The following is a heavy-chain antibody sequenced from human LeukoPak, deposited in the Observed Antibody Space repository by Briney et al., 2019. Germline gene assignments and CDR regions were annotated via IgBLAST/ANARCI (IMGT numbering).Heavy chain of an antibody. Sequence: PGGSLRLSCAASGFTFSSYSINWVRQAPGKGLEWVSSISSSGSYIYYADSVKGRFTISRDNAKNSLNLQMNSLRAEDTAVYYCARDGIVGSPLFKFDYWGQGTLVTVSS. D-gene: IGHD1-26*01. CDR3: ARDGIVGSPLFKFDY. CDR2: ISSSGSYI. CDR1: GFTFSSYS. J-gene: IGHJ4*02. V-gene: IGHV3-21*01.